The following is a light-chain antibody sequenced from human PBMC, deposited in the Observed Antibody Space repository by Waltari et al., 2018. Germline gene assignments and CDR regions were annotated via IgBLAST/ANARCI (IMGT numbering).Light chain of an antibody. CDR3: SSYTSSSTPLV. J-gene: IGLJ2*01. CDR2: DVT. CDR1: RRDVGAYNY. Sequence: QSALTQPASVSGSPGQSITISCPGTRRDVGAYNYVSWYQQHPGQAPKLMIYDVTSRPSGVSNRFSGSKSGNTASLTISGLQAEDEADYYCSSYTSSSTPLVFGGGTKLTVL. V-gene: IGLV2-14*03.